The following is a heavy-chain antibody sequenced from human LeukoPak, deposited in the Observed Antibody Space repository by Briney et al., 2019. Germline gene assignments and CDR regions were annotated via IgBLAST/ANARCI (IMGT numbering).Heavy chain of an antibody. CDR1: GGSISSYY. CDR3: ARYSSGWLGGDGMDV. Sequence: SETLSLTCTVSGGSISSYYWSWIRQPPGKGLEWIGEINHSGNTNYNPSLKSRVTISVDTSKNQFSLKLSSVTAADTAVYYCARYSSGWLGGDGMDVWGQGTAVTVSS. V-gene: IGHV4-34*01. CDR2: INHSGNT. J-gene: IGHJ6*02. D-gene: IGHD6-19*01.